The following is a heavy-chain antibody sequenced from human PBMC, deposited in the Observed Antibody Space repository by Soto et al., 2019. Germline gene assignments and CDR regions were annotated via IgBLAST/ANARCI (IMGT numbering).Heavy chain of an antibody. J-gene: IGHJ4*02. D-gene: IGHD4-17*01. V-gene: IGHV3-53*04. Sequence: EVQLVESGGGLVQPXXSLRLSCAASGFTVSSNYMSWVRQAPGKGLEWVSVIYSGGSTYYADSVKGRFTISRHNSKNTLYLLMNSLRAEDTAVYYCTRDFRPPYGVRYFDYWGQGTLVTVSS. CDR3: TRDFRPPYGVRYFDY. CDR1: GFTVSSNY. CDR2: IYSGGST.